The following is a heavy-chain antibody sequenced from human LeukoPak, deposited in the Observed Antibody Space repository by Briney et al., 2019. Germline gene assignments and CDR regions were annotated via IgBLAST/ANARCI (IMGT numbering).Heavy chain of an antibody. D-gene: IGHD1-26*01. CDR3: AKTVGATKARAFDY. CDR2: ISGSDGST. CDR1: GFTFSNYA. J-gene: IGHJ4*02. Sequence: GGSLRLSCAASGFTFSNYAMNWVRQAPGKGLEWVSAISGSDGSTYYADSVKGRFTISRDNSKNTLYLQMNSLRAEDTAVYYCAKTVGATKARAFDYWGQGALVTVSS. V-gene: IGHV3-23*01.